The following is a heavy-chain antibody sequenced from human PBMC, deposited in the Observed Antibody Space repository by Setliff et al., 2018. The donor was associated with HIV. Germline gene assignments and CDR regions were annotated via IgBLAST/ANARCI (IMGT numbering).Heavy chain of an antibody. CDR2: IIPIFGTA. CDR3: ARLGSGWSDSYYYAMDI. D-gene: IGHD6-19*01. Sequence: SVKVSCKASGGTFSSYAISWVRQAPGQGLEWMGGIIPIFGTANDAQKFQGRVTMTTDTSTSTAYMELSSLRSEDTAMYFCARLGSGWSDSYYYAMDIWGQGTTVTVSS. J-gene: IGHJ6*02. V-gene: IGHV1-69*05. CDR1: GGTFSSYA.